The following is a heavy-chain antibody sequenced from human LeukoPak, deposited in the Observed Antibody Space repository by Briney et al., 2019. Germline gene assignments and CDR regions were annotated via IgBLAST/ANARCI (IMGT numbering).Heavy chain of an antibody. CDR1: GGSFSGYY. D-gene: IGHD6-19*01. Sequence: SETLSLTCAVYGGSFSGYYWSWLRQPPGKGLEWIGEINHSGSTNYNPSLKSRVTISVNTSKNQFSLKLSSVTAADTAVYYCATRTKYSSGWYWFDPWGQGTLVTVSS. CDR2: INHSGST. V-gene: IGHV4-34*01. J-gene: IGHJ5*02. CDR3: ATRTKYSSGWYWFDP.